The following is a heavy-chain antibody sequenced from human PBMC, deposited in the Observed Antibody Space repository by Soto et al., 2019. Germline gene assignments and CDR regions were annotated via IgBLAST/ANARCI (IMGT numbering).Heavy chain of an antibody. D-gene: IGHD3-3*01. CDR2: IWYDGSNE. V-gene: IGHV3-30*04. CDR1: GFTFSSYA. Sequence: QVQVVESGGGVVQPGRSLRLSCAASGFTFSSYAMHWVRQAPGKGLEWMAVIWYDGSNEYYADSVKGRFTISRDNSKNTLYLQMNSLTVEDTAVYYCARESERLLGYWGQGTLVTVSS. J-gene: IGHJ4*02. CDR3: ARESERLLGY.